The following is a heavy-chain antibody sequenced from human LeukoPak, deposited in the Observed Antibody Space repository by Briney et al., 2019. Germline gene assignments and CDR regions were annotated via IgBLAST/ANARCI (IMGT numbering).Heavy chain of an antibody. CDR2: ISSSSSYI. CDR1: GFTFSSYS. J-gene: IGHJ4*02. CDR3: ARQGSGYINY. Sequence: GGSLRLSSAASGFTFSSYSMNWVRQAPGKGLEWVSSISSSSSYIYYADSVRGRFTISRDNAKNSLYLQMNSLRAEDTAVYYCARQGSGYINYWGQGTLVTVSS. D-gene: IGHD2-15*01. V-gene: IGHV3-21*01.